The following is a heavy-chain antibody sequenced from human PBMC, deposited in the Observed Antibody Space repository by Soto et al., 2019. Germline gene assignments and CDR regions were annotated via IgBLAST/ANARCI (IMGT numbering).Heavy chain of an antibody. V-gene: IGHV1-46*01. Sequence: GASVKVSCKASGYTLTSYYMHWVRQAPGQGLEWMGIINPSGGSTSYAQKFQGRVTMTRDTSTGTVYMELSSLRSEDTAVYYCALQRQVMDSSGWSSSYYYYYYYGMDVWGQGTTVTVSS. CDR3: ALQRQVMDSSGWSSSYYYYYYYGMDV. J-gene: IGHJ6*02. CDR1: GYTLTSYY. CDR2: INPSGGST. D-gene: IGHD6-19*01.